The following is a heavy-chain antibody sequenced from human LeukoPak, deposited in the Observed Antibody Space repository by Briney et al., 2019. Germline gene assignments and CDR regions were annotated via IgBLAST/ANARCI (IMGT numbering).Heavy chain of an antibody. D-gene: IGHD3-22*01. V-gene: IGHV1-69*13. Sequence: EASVNVSCKASGGTFSSYAISWVRQAPGQGLEWMGGIIPIFGTANYAQKFQGRVTITADESTSTAYMELSSLRSEDTAVYYCARVRDYYASSDYSDYWGQGTLVTVSS. CDR3: ARVRDYYASSDYSDY. CDR2: IIPIFGTA. CDR1: GGTFSSYA. J-gene: IGHJ4*02.